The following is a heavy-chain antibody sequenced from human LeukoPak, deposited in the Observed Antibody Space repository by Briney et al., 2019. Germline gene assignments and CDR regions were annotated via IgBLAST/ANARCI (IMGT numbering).Heavy chain of an antibody. CDR3: ARGLETYYDFWSGYYPPDY. CDR1: GYTFTSYD. CDR2: MNPNSGNT. Sequence: GASAKVSCKASGYTFTSYDINWVRQATGQGLEWMGWMNPNSGNTGYAQKFQGRVTMTRNTSISTAYMELSSLRSEDTAVYYCARGLETYYDFWSGYYPPDYWGQGTLVTVSS. D-gene: IGHD3-3*01. V-gene: IGHV1-8*01. J-gene: IGHJ4*02.